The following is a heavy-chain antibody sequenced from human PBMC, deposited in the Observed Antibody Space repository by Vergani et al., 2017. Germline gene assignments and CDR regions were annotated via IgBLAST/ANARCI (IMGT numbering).Heavy chain of an antibody. CDR3: AGGGARDGSFGH. J-gene: IGHJ4*02. D-gene: IGHD5-24*01. CDR2: ISSSSSYI. CDR1: GFTFSSNN. Sequence: EVQLVESGGGLVKPGGSLRLSCAASGFTFSSNNMNWVRQAPGEGLEWVSSISSSSSYIYYADSVKGRFTISRDNAKNSLYLQMNSLRVEDTAVYYCAGGGARDGSFGHWGQGTLVTVSS. V-gene: IGHV3-21*01.